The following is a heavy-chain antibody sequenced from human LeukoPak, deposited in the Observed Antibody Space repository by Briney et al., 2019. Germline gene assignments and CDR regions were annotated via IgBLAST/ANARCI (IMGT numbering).Heavy chain of an antibody. Sequence: SETLSLTCTVSGGSISSYYWSWIRQPPGKGLEWIGYIYNSGSANYNPSLKSRVTISVDTSKNQFSPKLSSVTAADTAVYYCARGDYYGSGPYYMDVWGKGTTVTVSS. CDR2: IYNSGSA. D-gene: IGHD3-10*01. J-gene: IGHJ6*03. V-gene: IGHV4-59*01. CDR1: GGSISSYY. CDR3: ARGDYYGSGPYYMDV.